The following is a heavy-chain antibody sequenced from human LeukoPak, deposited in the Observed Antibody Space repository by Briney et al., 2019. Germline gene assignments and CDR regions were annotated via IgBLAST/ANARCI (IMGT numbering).Heavy chain of an antibody. CDR1: GYSFPTYW. J-gene: IGHJ4*02. Sequence: GESLQISFKGSGYSFPTYWIGWVRPMPGKGLEWMGIIYPNDADTRYSPSFQGQVTISADKSIRTAYLQWSSLKASDTAMYYCARRGYSGNEEFDYWGQGTLVTVSS. V-gene: IGHV5-51*01. CDR2: IYPNDADT. D-gene: IGHD5-12*01. CDR3: ARRGYSGNEEFDY.